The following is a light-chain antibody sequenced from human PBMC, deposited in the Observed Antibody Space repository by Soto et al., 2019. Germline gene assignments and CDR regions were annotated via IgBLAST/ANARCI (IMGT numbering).Light chain of an antibody. V-gene: IGKV3-15*01. J-gene: IGKJ2*01. CDR2: GAS. CDR3: QQYDNWPYT. Sequence: EIVMTQSPATLSVSPGERATLSCRASQSVSSNLAWYQQKPGQAPSPLIYGASTRATGIPARFSGSGSGTDFTLTISSLQSEDFAVYYCQQYDNWPYTFGQGTKLEIK. CDR1: QSVSSN.